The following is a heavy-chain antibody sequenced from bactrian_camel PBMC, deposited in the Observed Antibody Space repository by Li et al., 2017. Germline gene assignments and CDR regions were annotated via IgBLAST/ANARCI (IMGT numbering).Heavy chain of an antibody. D-gene: IGHD7*01. Sequence: QVQLVESGGGSVQAGGSLRLSCATSSYTVSSVCMGWFRQAPGKEREGVAGIDSDGMTTYADSVKGRFTISRDNAKNTMYLQMNSLKPEDTAVYYCATRGVVAGLGYWGQGTQVTVS. V-gene: IGHV3S53*01. CDR1: SYTVSSVC. CDR2: IDSDGMT. CDR3: ATRGVVAGLGY. J-gene: IGHJ4*01.